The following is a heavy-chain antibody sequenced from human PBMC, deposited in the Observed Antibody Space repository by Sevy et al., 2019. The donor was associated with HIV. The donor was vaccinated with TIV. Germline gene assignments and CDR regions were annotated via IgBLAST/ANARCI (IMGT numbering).Heavy chain of an antibody. V-gene: IGHV4-38-2*01. Sequence: SETLSLTCAVSGYSISSGYYWGWIRQPPGKGLEWIGSIYHSGSTYYNPSLKSRVTISVDTSKNQFSLKLSSVTAADTAVYYGARVLAGGVFDYWGQGTLVTVSS. CDR3: ARVLAGGVFDY. CDR1: GYSISSGYY. D-gene: IGHD3-10*01. CDR2: IYHSGST. J-gene: IGHJ4*02.